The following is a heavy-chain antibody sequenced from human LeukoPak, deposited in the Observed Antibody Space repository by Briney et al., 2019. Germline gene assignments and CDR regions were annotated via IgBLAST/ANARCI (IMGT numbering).Heavy chain of an antibody. CDR2: MDPNSGNT. Sequence: ASVKVSCKASGYTFTTYDINWVRQATGQGLEWMGWMDPNSGNTGYAQKFQGRVTMTRNTSIRTAYMELSSLRSEDTAVYYCARASSWELVDYWGQGTLVTVSS. CDR3: ARASSWELVDY. CDR1: GYTFTTYD. D-gene: IGHD1-26*01. V-gene: IGHV1-8*01. J-gene: IGHJ4*02.